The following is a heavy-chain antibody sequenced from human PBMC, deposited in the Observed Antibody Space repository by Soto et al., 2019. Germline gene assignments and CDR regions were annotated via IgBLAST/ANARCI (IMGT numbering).Heavy chain of an antibody. J-gene: IGHJ5*02. CDR1: GGTFSSYT. Sequence: QVQLVQSGAEVKKPGSSVKVSCKASGGTFSSYTISWVRQAPGQGLEWTGRIIPILGIANYAQKFQGRVTITADKSTSTAYMELSSLRSEDTAVYYCARDRATIKPGFDPWGQGTLVTVSS. CDR2: IIPILGIA. V-gene: IGHV1-69*08. D-gene: IGHD5-12*01. CDR3: ARDRATIKPGFDP.